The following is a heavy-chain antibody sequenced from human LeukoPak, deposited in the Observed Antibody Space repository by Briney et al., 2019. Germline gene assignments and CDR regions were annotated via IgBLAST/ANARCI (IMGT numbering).Heavy chain of an antibody. D-gene: IGHD5-18*01. CDR3: ARGQGGGYSYGWQSFDY. Sequence: SGGSLRLSCAVSGFTFSSYSMNWVRRAPGKGLEWVSYISSSSSTIYYADSVKGRFTISRDNAKNSLYLQMNSLRAEDTAVYYCARGQGGGYSYGWQSFDYWGQGTLVTVSS. V-gene: IGHV3-48*04. CDR2: ISSSSSTI. J-gene: IGHJ4*02. CDR1: GFTFSSYS.